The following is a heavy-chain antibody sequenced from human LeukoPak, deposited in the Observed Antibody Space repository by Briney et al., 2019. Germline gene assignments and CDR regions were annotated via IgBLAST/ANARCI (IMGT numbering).Heavy chain of an antibody. D-gene: IGHD2-2*01. V-gene: IGHV3-7*01. Sequence: GGSLRLSCAASGFTFSSYWMSWVRQAPGKGLEWVANIKQDGSEKYYVDSVKGRFTISRDNAKNSLYLQMNSLRAEDTAVYYCARVAVVVVPAAMYFDYWGQGTLVTVSS. J-gene: IGHJ4*02. CDR3: ARVAVVVVPAAMYFDY. CDR1: GFTFSSYW. CDR2: IKQDGSEK.